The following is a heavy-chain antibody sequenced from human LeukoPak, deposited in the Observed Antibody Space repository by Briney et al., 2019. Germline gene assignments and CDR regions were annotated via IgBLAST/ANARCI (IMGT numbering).Heavy chain of an antibody. Sequence: SETLSLTCTVSGGSISSYYWSWIRQPPGKGLEWIGYIYYSGSTNYNPSLKSRVTISVDTSKNQFSLKLSSVTAADTAVYYCARVGYTSGWTHRIYYYYIDVWGKGTTVTISS. V-gene: IGHV4-59*01. CDR1: GGSISSYY. CDR2: IYYSGST. J-gene: IGHJ6*03. CDR3: ARVGYTSGWTHRIYYYYIDV. D-gene: IGHD6-19*01.